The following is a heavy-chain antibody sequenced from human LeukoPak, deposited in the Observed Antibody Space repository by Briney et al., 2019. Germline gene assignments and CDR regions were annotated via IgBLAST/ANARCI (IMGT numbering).Heavy chain of an antibody. J-gene: IGHJ6*04. Sequence: SVKVSCKASGGTFSSYAISWVRQAPGQGLERMGGIIPIFGTANYAQKFQGRVTITADESTSTAYMELSSLRSEDTAVYYCASDHCSGGSCYPRYYYGMDVWGKGTTVTVSS. V-gene: IGHV1-69*13. CDR2: IIPIFGTA. D-gene: IGHD2-15*01. CDR3: ASDHCSGGSCYPRYYYGMDV. CDR1: GGTFSSYA.